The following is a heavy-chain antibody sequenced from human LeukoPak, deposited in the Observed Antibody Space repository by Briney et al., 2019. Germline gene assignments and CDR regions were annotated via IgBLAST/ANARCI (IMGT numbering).Heavy chain of an antibody. CDR1: GGYISSYY. Sequence: TSETLSLTCTVSGGYISSYYWSWIRQPAGRGLEWIGRIYTSGTTSYNPPLKSRVTMSVDTSKNQFSLKLSSVTAADTAVYYCARDDILTGYYYGNWFDPWGQGTLVTVSS. CDR2: IYTSGTT. V-gene: IGHV4-4*07. J-gene: IGHJ5*02. CDR3: ARDDILTGYYYGNWFDP. D-gene: IGHD3-9*01.